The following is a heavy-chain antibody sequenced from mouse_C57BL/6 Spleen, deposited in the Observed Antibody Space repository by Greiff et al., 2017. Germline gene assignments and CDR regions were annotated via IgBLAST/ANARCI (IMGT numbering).Heavy chain of an antibody. CDR1: GYTFTSYW. V-gene: IGHV1-74*01. D-gene: IGHD1-1*01. Sequence: VQLQQPGAELVKPGASVKVSCKASGYTFTSYWMHWVKQRPGQGLEWIGRIHPSDSYTNYNQNFKGKATLTVDKSSSTDYMQRSSLTSEDSAVYYGAIGDRTTEWGMDYWGQGTSVTVSS. CDR2: IHPSDSYT. CDR3: AIGDRTTEWGMDY. J-gene: IGHJ4*01.